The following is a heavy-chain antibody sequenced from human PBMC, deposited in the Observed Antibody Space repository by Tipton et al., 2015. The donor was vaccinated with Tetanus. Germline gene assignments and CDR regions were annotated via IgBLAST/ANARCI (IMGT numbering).Heavy chain of an antibody. J-gene: IGHJ2*01. V-gene: IGHV5-51*01. D-gene: IGHD7-27*01. CDR3: ARRLGPYTGDQIWYFDL. CDR2: IYPGDSDT. Sequence: VQLVQSGAEVKKAGESLKISCEGSGYSFNIYWIAWVRQMPGKGLEWMGIIYPGDSDTTYSPSFEDQVTISADKSISTVYLQWNNLRASDTARYFCARRLGPYTGDQIWYFDLWGRGTMVTVSS. CDR1: GYSFNIYW.